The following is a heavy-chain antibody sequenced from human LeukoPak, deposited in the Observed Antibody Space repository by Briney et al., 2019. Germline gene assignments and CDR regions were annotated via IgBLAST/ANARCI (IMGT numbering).Heavy chain of an antibody. CDR3: ARVHKVKYGSGSYYWFDP. D-gene: IGHD3-10*01. CDR1: GGTFSSYA. CDR2: IIPIFGTA. V-gene: IGHV1-69*06. J-gene: IGHJ5*02. Sequence: GASVKVSCKASGGTFSSYAISWVRQAPGQGLEWMGGIIPIFGTANYAQKFQGRVTITADKSTSTAYMELSSLRSEDTAVYYCARVHKVKYGSGSYYWFDPWGQGTLVTVSS.